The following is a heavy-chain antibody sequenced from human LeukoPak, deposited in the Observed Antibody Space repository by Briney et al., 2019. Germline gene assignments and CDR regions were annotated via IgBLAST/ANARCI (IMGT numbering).Heavy chain of an antibody. CDR3: AREGDYGDYSKSFYYMDV. CDR1: GGYIGSYY. CDR2: IYTSENT. V-gene: IGHV4-4*07. Sequence: SETLSLTCTVSGGYIGSYYWSWIRQSAGKGLKWIGRIYTSENTQYNPSLKSRVTLSVDMCTSAFSLRLTSVTAADTAVYYCAREGDYGDYSKSFYYMDVWVKGTTVSVCS. J-gene: IGHJ6*03. D-gene: IGHD4-17*01.